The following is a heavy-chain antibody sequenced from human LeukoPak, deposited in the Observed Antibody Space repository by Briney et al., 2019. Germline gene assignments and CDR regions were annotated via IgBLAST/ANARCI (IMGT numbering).Heavy chain of an antibody. CDR3: AKDQSGWFLGCFDY. D-gene: IGHD6-19*01. V-gene: IGHV3-21*01. CDR2: ISSSSSYI. CDR1: GFTFSSYS. Sequence: GGSLRLSCAASGFTFSSYSMNWVRQAPGKGLEWVSSISSSSSYIYYADSVKGRFTISRDNAKNSLYLQMNSLRAEDTAVYYCAKDQSGWFLGCFDYWGQGTLVTVSS. J-gene: IGHJ4*02.